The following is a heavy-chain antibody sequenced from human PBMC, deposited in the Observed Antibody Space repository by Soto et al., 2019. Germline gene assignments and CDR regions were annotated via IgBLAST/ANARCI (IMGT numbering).Heavy chain of an antibody. CDR1: GGTFYTYT. CDR3: ARIPRYSFPTSDDLDS. Sequence: VKVSCKASGGTFYTYTFSWVLQAPGQGLEWMGSITPIYPTTNYAEKFQGRLTVTADGSTNTAYMELNSLTSEDTAVYYCARIPRYSFPTSDDLDSWGQGTLVTVSS. CDR2: ITPIYPTT. D-gene: IGHD5-18*01. V-gene: IGHV1-69*15. J-gene: IGHJ4*02.